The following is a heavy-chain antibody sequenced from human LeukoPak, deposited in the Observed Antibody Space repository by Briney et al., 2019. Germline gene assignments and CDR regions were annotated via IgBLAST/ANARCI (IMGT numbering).Heavy chain of an antibody. CDR1: GGSIRSDY. D-gene: IGHD5-12*01. CDR3: ARDRVDRFGPRFDP. V-gene: IGHV4-59*01. Sequence: SETLSLTCSVSGGSIRSDYWSWIRQPPGKGLEWIGYISYNGITNYNPSLKGRLTMSVDTSKSQFSLKLSSLTAADTAVYYCARDRVDRFGPRFDPWGPGTLVTVSS. J-gene: IGHJ5*02. CDR2: ISYNGIT.